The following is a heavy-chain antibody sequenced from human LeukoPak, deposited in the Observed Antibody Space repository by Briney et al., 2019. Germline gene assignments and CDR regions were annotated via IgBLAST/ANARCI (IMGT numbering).Heavy chain of an antibody. Sequence: SETLSLTCTVSGASISSGNYYWSWIRQLPGKGLEWIGYIYYSGTTYYNPSLKSGSLISLDTSKNQFSLRLRSVTAADTAVYYCAGLVVVTATIDYWGQGTLVTVSS. CDR1: GASISSGNYY. J-gene: IGHJ4*02. CDR3: AGLVVVTATIDY. CDR2: IYYSGTT. D-gene: IGHD2-21*02. V-gene: IGHV4-31*03.